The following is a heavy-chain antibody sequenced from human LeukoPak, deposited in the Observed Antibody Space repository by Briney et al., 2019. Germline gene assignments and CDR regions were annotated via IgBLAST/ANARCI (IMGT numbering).Heavy chain of an antibody. Sequence: SVKVSCKASGGTFSSYAISWVRQAPGQGLEWMGGIIPIFGTANYAQKFQGRVTITADKSTSTVYMELSSLRSEDTAVYYCARGPLLHTDIVVVPAAAVFDPWGQGTLVTVSS. CDR2: IIPIFGTA. CDR1: GGTFSSYA. CDR3: ARGPLLHTDIVVVPAAAVFDP. D-gene: IGHD2-2*01. J-gene: IGHJ5*02. V-gene: IGHV1-69*06.